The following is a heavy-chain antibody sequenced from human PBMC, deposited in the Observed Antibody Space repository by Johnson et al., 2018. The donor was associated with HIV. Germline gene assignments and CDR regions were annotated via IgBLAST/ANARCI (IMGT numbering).Heavy chain of an antibody. CDR1: AFTFSDYG. J-gene: IGHJ3*02. V-gene: IGHV3-30*02. CDR2: IRSDGSSK. D-gene: IGHD3-22*01. CDR3: ARGAPDSDAFDI. Sequence: QVQLVESGGGVVQPGGSLRLSCAASAFTFSDYGMHWVRQAPGKGLEWVAFIRSDGSSKYYADSVKGRFTISRDNSKNTLYLQMNSLRAEDTAVYYCARGAPDSDAFDIWGQGTVVTVSS.